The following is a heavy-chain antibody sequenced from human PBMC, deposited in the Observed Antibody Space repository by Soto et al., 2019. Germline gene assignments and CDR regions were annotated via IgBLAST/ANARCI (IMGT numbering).Heavy chain of an antibody. CDR2: IIPIFGTA. CDR1: GGTFSSYA. D-gene: IGHD3-3*01. V-gene: IGHV1-69*01. J-gene: IGHJ6*02. CDR3: ARGYDFWSGYYTVTTYYYYYGMDG. Sequence: QVQLVQSGAEVKKPGSSVKVSCKASGGTFSSYAINWVRQAPGQGLEWMGGIIPIFGTANYAQKFQGRVTITADESTSTAYMELSSLRSEDTAVYYCARGYDFWSGYYTVTTYYYYYGMDGWGQGTTVTVSS.